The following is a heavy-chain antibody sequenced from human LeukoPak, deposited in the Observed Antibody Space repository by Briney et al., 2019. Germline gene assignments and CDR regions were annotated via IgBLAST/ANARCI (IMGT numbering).Heavy chain of an antibody. V-gene: IGHV3-21*01. Sequence: GGSLRLSCAASGFTFSSYSMNWVRQAPGKGLEWVSPISSSSSYIYYADSVKGRFTISRDNAKNSLYLQMNSLRAEDTAVYYCAREQFHSSSIGNWFDPWGQGTLVTVSS. J-gene: IGHJ5*02. CDR2: ISSSSSYI. CDR1: GFTFSSYS. D-gene: IGHD6-6*01. CDR3: AREQFHSSSIGNWFDP.